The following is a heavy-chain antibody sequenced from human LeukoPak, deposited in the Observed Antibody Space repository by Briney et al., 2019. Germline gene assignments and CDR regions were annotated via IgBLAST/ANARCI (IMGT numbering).Heavy chain of an antibody. CDR1: GGSFSGYY. CDR3: ATQVWGSYRRTFDY. Sequence: SETLSLTCTVYGGSFSGYYWSWIRQPPGKGLEWIGEINHSGSTNYNPSLKSRVTISVDTSKNQFSLKLSSVTAADTAVYYCATQVWGSYRRTFDYWGQGTLVTVSS. V-gene: IGHV4-34*01. D-gene: IGHD3-16*02. J-gene: IGHJ4*02. CDR2: INHSGST.